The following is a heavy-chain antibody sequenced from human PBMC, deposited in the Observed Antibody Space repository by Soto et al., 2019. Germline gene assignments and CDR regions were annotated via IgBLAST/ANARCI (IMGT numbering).Heavy chain of an antibody. J-gene: IGHJ4*02. CDR3: ARSCNWYFDN. V-gene: IGHV4-39*01. CDR2: IYYSGAT. Sequence: QLQLQESGPGLVKPSETLSLTCTVSGGSISSSRHDWGWIRQPPGKGLEWIGSIYYSGATYYNPSLKSRVTISADTYKNQFDLKLSSVTAADTAVYDCARSCNWYFDNWGRGTLVTVS. D-gene: IGHD2-15*01. CDR1: GGSISSSRHD.